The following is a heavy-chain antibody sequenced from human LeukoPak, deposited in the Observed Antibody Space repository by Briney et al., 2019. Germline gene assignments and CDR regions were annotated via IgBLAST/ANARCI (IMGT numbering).Heavy chain of an antibody. CDR1: GGTFSSYA. D-gene: IGHD1-26*01. J-gene: IGHJ4*02. Sequence: GASVKVSCKASGGTFSSYAISWVRQAPGQGLEWMGWISAYNGNTNYAQKLQGRVTMTTDTSTSTAYMELRSLRPDDTAVYYCARAWVVGVPGCDYWGQGTLVTVSS. V-gene: IGHV1-18*01. CDR3: ARAWVVGVPGCDY. CDR2: ISAYNGNT.